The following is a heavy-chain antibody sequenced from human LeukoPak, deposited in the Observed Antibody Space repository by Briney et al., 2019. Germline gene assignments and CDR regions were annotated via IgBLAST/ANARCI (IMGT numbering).Heavy chain of an antibody. Sequence: SETLSLTCAVYGGSFSGYYWSWIRQPPGKGLEWIGEINHSGSTNYNPSLKSRVTISVDTSKNQFSLKLSSVTAADTAVYYCARMSVITFGGVIVGDYYYYYYMDVWGKGTTVTVSS. CDR3: ARMSVITFGGVIVGDYYYYYYMDV. J-gene: IGHJ6*03. CDR1: GGSFSGYY. CDR2: INHSGST. D-gene: IGHD3-16*02. V-gene: IGHV4-34*01.